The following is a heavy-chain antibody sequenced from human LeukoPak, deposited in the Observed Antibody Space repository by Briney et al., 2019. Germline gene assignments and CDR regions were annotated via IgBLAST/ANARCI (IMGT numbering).Heavy chain of an antibody. J-gene: IGHJ4*02. V-gene: IGHV3-21*01. CDR3: ARSVDRAMVPLDY. Sequence: GGSLRLSCTASGFTFSSYNMNWVRQAPGKGLEWVSSISSSGSYIYFGDSVKARFTISRDNAKNALYLQMNSLRAEDTAVYYCARSVDRAMVPLDYWGQGTLVTASS. D-gene: IGHD5-18*01. CDR2: ISSSGSYI. CDR1: GFTFSSYN.